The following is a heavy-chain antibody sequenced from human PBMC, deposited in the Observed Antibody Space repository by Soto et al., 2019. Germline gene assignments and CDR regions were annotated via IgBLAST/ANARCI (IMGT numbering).Heavy chain of an antibody. V-gene: IGHV1-46*01. J-gene: IGHJ4*02. CDR2: INPSVGTT. D-gene: IGHD2-8*01. Sequence: GASVKVSCKASGYTFTNYYIQWVRQAPGQGLEWMGIINPSVGTTSYTQKFQGRVTMTRDTSTTTVYMELSSLRSEDTAVYYCARVGPVPSTKSVLFDYWGQGTQVTVSS. CDR3: ARVGPVPSTKSVLFDY. CDR1: GYTFTNYY.